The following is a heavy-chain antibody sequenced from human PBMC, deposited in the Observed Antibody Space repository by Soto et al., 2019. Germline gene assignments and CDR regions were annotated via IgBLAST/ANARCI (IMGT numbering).Heavy chain of an antibody. D-gene: IGHD6-19*01. J-gene: IGHJ4*02. CDR3: AKGPQWLVRWPYFDY. CDR1: GCTFSSYA. V-gene: IGHV1-69*13. Sequence: SVKVSCKAAGCTFSSYAISWVRQAPGQGLEWMGGIIPIFGTANYAQKFQGRVTITADESTSTAYMELSSLRSEDTAVYYCAKGPQWLVRWPYFDYWGQGTLVTVSS. CDR2: IIPIFGTA.